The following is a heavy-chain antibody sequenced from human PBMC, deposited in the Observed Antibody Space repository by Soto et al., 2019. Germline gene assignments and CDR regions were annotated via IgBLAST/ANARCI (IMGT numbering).Heavy chain of an antibody. V-gene: IGHV1-2*02. CDR1: GYSFIDYY. CDR2: VSPKSGGT. Sequence: QVQLVQSGAEVKKPGAAVKVSCEASGYSFIDYYIHWVRQSPGQGFEWMGRVSPKSGGTNNAQKFEGRVTMTWATSLNTAYMELSSLKSDDTAVYYCARPPGYISDWYYFDLWGQGTRLTGCS. D-gene: IGHD3-9*01. J-gene: IGHJ4*02. CDR3: ARPPGYISDWYYFDL.